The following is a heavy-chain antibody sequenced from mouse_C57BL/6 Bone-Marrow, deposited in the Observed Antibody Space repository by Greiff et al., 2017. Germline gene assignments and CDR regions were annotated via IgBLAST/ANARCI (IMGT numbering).Heavy chain of an antibody. V-gene: IGHV3-1*01. CDR1: GYSITSGYD. CDR2: ISYSGST. Sequence: EVQGVESGPGMVKPSQSLSLTCTVTGYSITSGYDWHWIRHFPGNKLEWMGYISYSGSTNYNPSLKSRISITHDTSKNHFFLKLNSVPTEDTATYYCARDYYGSPWYFDVWGTGTTVTVSS. CDR3: ARDYYGSPWYFDV. J-gene: IGHJ1*03. D-gene: IGHD1-1*01.